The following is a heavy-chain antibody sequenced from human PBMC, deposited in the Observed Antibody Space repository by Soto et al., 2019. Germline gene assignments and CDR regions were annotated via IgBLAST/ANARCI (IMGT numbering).Heavy chain of an antibody. D-gene: IGHD2-2*01. Sequence: PGGSLRLSCAASGFTFSSYSMNWVRQAPGKGLEWVSYISSSSSTIYYADSVKGRFTISRDNAKNSLYLQMNSLRAEDTAVYYCARDNDLQDIIVVPATPVGWFDPWGQGTLVTVSS. CDR1: GFTFSSYS. J-gene: IGHJ5*02. CDR2: ISSSSSTI. CDR3: ARDNDLQDIIVVPATPVGWFDP. V-gene: IGHV3-48*01.